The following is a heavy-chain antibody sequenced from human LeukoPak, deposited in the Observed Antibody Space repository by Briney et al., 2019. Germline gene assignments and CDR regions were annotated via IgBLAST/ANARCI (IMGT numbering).Heavy chain of an antibody. CDR2: IKSKSDGGTI. CDR3: TTRRQDGW. J-gene: IGHJ4*02. D-gene: IGHD2-15*01. V-gene: IGHV3-15*01. CDR1: GFTFSDAW. Sequence: GGSLRLSCVGSGFTFSDAWMSWVRQAPGKGLEWVGRIKSKSDGGTIDYAAPVKGRFTISRDDSRNTLYLQMNSLKAEDTAVYYCTTRRQDGWWGQGTLVTVS.